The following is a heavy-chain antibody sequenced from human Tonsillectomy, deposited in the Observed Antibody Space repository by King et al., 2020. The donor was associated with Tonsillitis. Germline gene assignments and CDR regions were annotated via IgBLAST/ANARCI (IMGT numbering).Heavy chain of an antibody. CDR1: GFTFSSYA. Sequence: EVQLVESGGGLVQPGGSLRLSCAASGFTFSSYAMSLVRQAPGKGLEWVSTITGSVGRTYYADSVKGRFTISRDNSKSTLYLQMNSLRAEDTAVYSCASQSGSLDYWGQGTLVTVSS. CDR3: ASQSGSLDY. J-gene: IGHJ4*02. CDR2: ITGSVGRT. V-gene: IGHV3-23*04. D-gene: IGHD5-12*01.